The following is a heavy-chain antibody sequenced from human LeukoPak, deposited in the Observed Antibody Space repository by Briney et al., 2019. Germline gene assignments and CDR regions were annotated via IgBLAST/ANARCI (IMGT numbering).Heavy chain of an antibody. V-gene: IGHV4-59*01. D-gene: IGHD3-16*02. CDR3: ARGGYDYVWGSYRRWFDP. Sequence: SETLSLTCTVSGGSISSYYWSWIRQPPGKGLEWIRYIYYSGSTNYNPSLKSRVTISVDTSKNQFSLKLSSVTGADTAVYYCARGGYDYVWGSYRRWFDPWGQGTLVTVSS. CDR1: GGSISSYY. J-gene: IGHJ5*02. CDR2: IYYSGST.